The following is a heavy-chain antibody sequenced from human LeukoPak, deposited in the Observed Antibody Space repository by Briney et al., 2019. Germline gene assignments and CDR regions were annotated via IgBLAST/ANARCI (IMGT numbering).Heavy chain of an antibody. CDR2: IRVSDGDT. Sequence: VASVKVSCKASGYTFTNYGFHWVRQASGQGPEWMGWIRVSDGDTKYAQKFQGRVTLTRDTSANTAYMDLWSLRSDDTAVYFCARSGFSFGYHYFDLWGQGTLVTVSS. J-gene: IGHJ4*02. D-gene: IGHD5-18*01. CDR1: GYTFTNYG. CDR3: ARSGFSFGYHYFDL. V-gene: IGHV1-18*01.